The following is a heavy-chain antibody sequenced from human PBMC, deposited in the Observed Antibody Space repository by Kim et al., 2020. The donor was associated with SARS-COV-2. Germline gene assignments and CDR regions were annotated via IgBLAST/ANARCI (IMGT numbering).Heavy chain of an antibody. J-gene: IGHJ3*02. CDR2: ITKTSTTI. V-gene: IGHV3-48*02. CDR3: VRDRMGGAFDM. Sequence: GGSLRLSCATSGFTFSAYDMNWVRQAPGKGLEWLSFITKTSTTIYYADSVEGRFTISRDNAKNPLFLQMNSLRDEDTALYYCVRDRMGGAFDMWGQGTMVTVSS. D-gene: IGHD3-16*01. CDR1: GFTFSAYD.